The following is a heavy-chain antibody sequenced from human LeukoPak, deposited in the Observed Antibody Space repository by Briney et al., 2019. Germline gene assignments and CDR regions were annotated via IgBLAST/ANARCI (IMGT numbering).Heavy chain of an antibody. CDR1: GYSFTSYW. J-gene: IGHJ3*02. D-gene: IGHD3-10*01. CDR2: IHPGDSDT. V-gene: IGHV5-51*01. CDR3: ASPYYYGSGTPWEDAFDI. Sequence: GESLKISCKGSGYSFTSYWIGWVRQMPGKGLEWMGIIHPGDSDTRYSPSFQGQVTISADKSINTAYLQWSSLKASDTAMYCCASPYYYGSGTPWEDAFDIWGQGTMVTVSS.